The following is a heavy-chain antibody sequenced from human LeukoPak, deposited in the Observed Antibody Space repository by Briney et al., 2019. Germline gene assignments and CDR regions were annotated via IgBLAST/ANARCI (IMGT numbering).Heavy chain of an antibody. Sequence: GGSLRLSCAASGFTFSSYSMNWVRQAPGKGLEWVSYISSSSSTIYYADSVKGRFTISRDNSKNTLYLQMNSLRAEDTAVYYCAKNPIGWLLAYYFDYWGQGTLVTVSS. J-gene: IGHJ4*02. V-gene: IGHV3-48*01. CDR2: ISSSSSTI. CDR3: AKNPIGWLLAYYFDY. CDR1: GFTFSSYS. D-gene: IGHD3-22*01.